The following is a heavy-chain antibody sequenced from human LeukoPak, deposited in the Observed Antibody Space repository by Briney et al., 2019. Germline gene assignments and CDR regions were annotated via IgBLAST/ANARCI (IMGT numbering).Heavy chain of an antibody. Sequence: GASVKVSCKASGYTFTGYYMHWVRQAPGQGLEWMGRINPNSGGTNYAQKFQGRVTMTRDTSISTAYMELSRLRSDDTAVYYCASLVNIAAAGDDAFDIWGQGTMVTVSS. CDR3: ASLVNIAAAGDDAFDI. CDR1: GYTFTGYY. CDR2: INPNSGGT. J-gene: IGHJ3*02. D-gene: IGHD6-13*01. V-gene: IGHV1-2*06.